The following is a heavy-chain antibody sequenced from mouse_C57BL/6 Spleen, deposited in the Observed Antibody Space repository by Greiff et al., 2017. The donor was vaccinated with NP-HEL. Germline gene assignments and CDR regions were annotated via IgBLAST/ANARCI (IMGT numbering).Heavy chain of an antibody. D-gene: IGHD1-1*01. CDR2: INPNNGGT. CDR1: GYTFTDYY. V-gene: IGHV1-26*01. CDR3: ARFGYYGSIFY. Sequence: VQLQQSGPELVKPGASVKISCKASGYTFTDYYMNWVKQSHGKSLEWIGDINPNNGGTSYNQKFKGKATLTVDKSSSTAYMELRSLTSEDSAVYYCARFGYYGSIFYWGQGTTLTVSS. J-gene: IGHJ2*01.